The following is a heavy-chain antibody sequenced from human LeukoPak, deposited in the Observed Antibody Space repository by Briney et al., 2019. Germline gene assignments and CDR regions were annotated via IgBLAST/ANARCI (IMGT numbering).Heavy chain of an antibody. Sequence: SETLSLTCTVSGGSISSSSYYWGWIRQPPGKGLEWIGSIYYSGSTYYNPSLKSRVTIPVDTSKNQFSLKLSSVTAADTAVYYCARGGWLRVRAPVYWGQGTLVTVSS. J-gene: IGHJ4*02. CDR3: ARGGWLRVRAPVY. CDR1: GGSISSSSYY. D-gene: IGHD5-12*01. V-gene: IGHV4-39*01. CDR2: IYYSGST.